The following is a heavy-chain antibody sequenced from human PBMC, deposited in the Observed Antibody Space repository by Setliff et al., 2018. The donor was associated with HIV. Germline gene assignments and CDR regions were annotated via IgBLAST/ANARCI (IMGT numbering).Heavy chain of an antibody. CDR2: MYHSGST. CDR1: GYSISSGYY. D-gene: IGHD3-10*01. CDR3: ARQMPGVRGVIVASIDY. J-gene: IGHJ4*02. V-gene: IGHV4-38-2*01. Sequence: SETLSLTCAVSGYSISSGYYWGWIRQPPGKGLEWIGSMYHSGSTYYNPSLKSRVTISVDTSKNYFSLKLSYVTAADTAVYYCARQMPGVRGVIVASIDYWGQGTLVTVTS.